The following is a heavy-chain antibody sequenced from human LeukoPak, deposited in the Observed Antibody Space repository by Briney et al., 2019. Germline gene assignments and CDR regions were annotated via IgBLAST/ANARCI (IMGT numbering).Heavy chain of an antibody. V-gene: IGHV4-59*01. CDR2: VYYSGST. CDR1: GVSINNYY. D-gene: IGHD5-12*01. CDR3: ARSRGYSGYAYDAFDI. J-gene: IGHJ3*02. Sequence: PSGTLSLTCSVSGVSINNYYWSWIREPPGRGLEWIGYVYYSGSTNYNPSLKSRVTISVDTSKNQFSLKLSSVTAADTAVYYCARSRGYSGYAYDAFDIWGQGTMVTASS.